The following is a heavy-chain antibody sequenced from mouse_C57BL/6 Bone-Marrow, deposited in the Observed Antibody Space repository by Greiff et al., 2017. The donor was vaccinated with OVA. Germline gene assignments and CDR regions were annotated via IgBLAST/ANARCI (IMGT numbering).Heavy chain of an antibody. CDR2: IDPSDSYT. J-gene: IGHJ1*03. D-gene: IGHD2-3*01. CDR3: ARRDGLYFDV. CDR1: GYTFTSYW. Sequence: QVQLQQPGAELVRPGTSVTLSCKASGYTFTSYWMHWVKQRPGQGLEWIGVIDPSDSYTNYNQKFKGKATLTVDTSSSTAYMQLSSLTSEDSAVYYCARRDGLYFDVWGTGTTVTVSS. V-gene: IGHV1-59*01.